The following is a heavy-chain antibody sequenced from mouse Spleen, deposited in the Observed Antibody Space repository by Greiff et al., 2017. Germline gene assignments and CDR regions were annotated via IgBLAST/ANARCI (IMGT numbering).Heavy chain of an antibody. J-gene: IGHJ4*01. CDR2: IYPRDGST. D-gene: IGHD6-1*01. CDR3: ARRRGSLYYAMDY. V-gene: IGHV1-85*01. CDR1: GYTFTSYD. Sequence: VHLVESGPELVKPGASVKLSCKASGYTFTSYDINWVKQRPGQGLEWIGWIYPRDGSTKYNEKFKGKATLTVDTSSSTAYMELHSLTSEDSAVYFCARRRGSLYYAMDYWGQGTSVTVSS.